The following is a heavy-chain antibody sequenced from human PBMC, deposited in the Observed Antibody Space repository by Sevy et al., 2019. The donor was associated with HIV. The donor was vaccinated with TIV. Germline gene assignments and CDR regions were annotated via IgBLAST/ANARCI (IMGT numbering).Heavy chain of an antibody. CDR1: GFTFSTYP. J-gene: IGHJ1*01. Sequence: GGSLRLSCAGSGFTFSTYPMHWVRQSPGKGLEWVTVISYDGSSKYYADSVKGRFTISRDNSKNTVFLQMASLRVDDTAVLYCAVGSGYTINYSPAATGGQGALVTVPS. CDR3: AVGSGYTINYSPAAT. D-gene: IGHD2-15*01. V-gene: IGHV3-30-3*01. CDR2: ISYDGSSK.